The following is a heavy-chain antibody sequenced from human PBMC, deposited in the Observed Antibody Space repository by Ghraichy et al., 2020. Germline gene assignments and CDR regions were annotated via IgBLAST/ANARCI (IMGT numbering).Heavy chain of an antibody. Sequence: GGSLRLSCAASGFIFNGHTMDWVRQAPGKGLEWVCLISSDGTRSYYVDSVGGRFSVSRDNCKHSLYLQMNNLRTDDTALYYCAKEYKRGWVGFDSWGLGTQVTVST. CDR1: GFIFNGHT. J-gene: IGHJ4*02. D-gene: IGHD6-19*01. CDR3: AKEYKRGWVGFDS. V-gene: IGHV3-43*01. CDR2: ISSDGTRS.